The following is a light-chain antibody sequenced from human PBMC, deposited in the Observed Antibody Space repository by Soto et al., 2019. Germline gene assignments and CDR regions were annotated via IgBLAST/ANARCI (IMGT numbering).Light chain of an antibody. CDR1: SSDVGGFKY. CDR3: SSYTSRSTLYV. CDR2: EVS. V-gene: IGLV2-14*01. J-gene: IGLJ1*01. Sequence: QSALTQPASVSGSPGQSITISCTGTSSDVGGFKYVSWYQQHPDKAPKLIIYEVSDRPSGVSDRFSGSKSGNTASLTISGLQSEDEADYYCSSYTSRSTLYVFGTGTKLTVL.